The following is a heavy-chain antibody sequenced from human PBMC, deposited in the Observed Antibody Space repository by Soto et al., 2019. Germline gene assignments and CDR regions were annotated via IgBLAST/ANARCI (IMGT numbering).Heavy chain of an antibody. J-gene: IGHJ4*02. V-gene: IGHV1-69*02. CDR2: INPILSMS. CDR1: GDTFAFYS. Sequence: QVQLVQSGAEVKRPGSSVKVSCKASGDTFAFYSINWVRQAPGLGLEWMGRINPILSMSNYAQRFQGRVTLTXEXSTSTPYMVLNSLRSEDTAMYYCATSYGSGYRAFDYWGQGALVTVSS. D-gene: IGHD3-10*01. CDR3: ATSYGSGYRAFDY.